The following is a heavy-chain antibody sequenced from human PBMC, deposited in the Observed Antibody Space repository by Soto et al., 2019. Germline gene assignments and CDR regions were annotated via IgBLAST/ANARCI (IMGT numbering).Heavy chain of an antibody. CDR3: ARKRTVTGTPGYFDY. V-gene: IGHV3-21*01. J-gene: IGHJ4*02. D-gene: IGHD1-7*01. CDR2: ISSSSYI. CDR1: VFTFSSYS. Sequence: GGSLRLSCAASVFTFSSYSMNWVRQAPGKGLEWVSSISSSSYIYYADSVKGRFTISRDNAKNSLYLQMNSLRAEDTAVYYCARKRTVTGTPGYFDYWGQGTLVTVSS.